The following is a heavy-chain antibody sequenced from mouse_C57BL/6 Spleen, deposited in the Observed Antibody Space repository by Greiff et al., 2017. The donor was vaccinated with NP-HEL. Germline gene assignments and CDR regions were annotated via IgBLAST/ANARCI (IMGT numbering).Heavy chain of an antibody. CDR1: GYAFSSSW. V-gene: IGHV1-82*01. CDR2: IYPGDGDT. Sequence: QVQLQQSGPELVKPGASVKISCKASGYAFSSSWMNWVKQRPGKGLEWIGRIYPGDGDTNYNGKFKGKATLTADKSSSTAYMQLSSLTSEDSAVYFCARGDYDAGFAYWGQGTLVTVSA. J-gene: IGHJ3*01. D-gene: IGHD2-4*01. CDR3: ARGDYDAGFAY.